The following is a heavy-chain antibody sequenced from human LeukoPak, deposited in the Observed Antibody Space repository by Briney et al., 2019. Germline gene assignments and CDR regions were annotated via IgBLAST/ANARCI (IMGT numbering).Heavy chain of an antibody. D-gene: IGHD1-26*01. V-gene: IGHV3-7*03. CDR1: GFTFSSYW. CDR3: SKHLAATNSYILGGLDV. CDR2: IKQGGREK. Sequence: GGPLRLSCAASGFTFSSYWMSWVRQAPGKGLEWVSNIKQGGREKYYVDSVKGRFTIFRDNAKNSLYLQLNSLRPEDTALYYCSKHLAATNSYILGGLDVWGQGTSVTVSS. J-gene: IGHJ6*02.